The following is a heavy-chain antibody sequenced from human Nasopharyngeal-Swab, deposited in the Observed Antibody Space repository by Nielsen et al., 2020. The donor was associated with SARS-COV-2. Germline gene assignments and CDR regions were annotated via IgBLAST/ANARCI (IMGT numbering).Heavy chain of an antibody. CDR2: TSYDGSIT. D-gene: IGHD6-19*01. J-gene: IGHJ4*02. V-gene: IGHV3-30-3*01. CDR1: GFIFRTSA. Sequence: GGSLRLSCAASGFIFRTSAMNWLRQAPGKGLEWVAMTSYDGSITYYTASVKGRFTISRDNSKKTLSLQMNSLRIEDTAVYYCARDCENDGWFPYSWGQGTLVTVSS. CDR3: ARDCENDGWFPYS.